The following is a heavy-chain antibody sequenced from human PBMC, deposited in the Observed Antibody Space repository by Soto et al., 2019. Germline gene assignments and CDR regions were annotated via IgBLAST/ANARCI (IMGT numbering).Heavy chain of an antibody. CDR2: IYYSGST. J-gene: IGHJ5*02. D-gene: IGHD3-10*01. CDR1: GGSISSGGYY. Sequence: QVQLQESGPGLVKPSQTLSLTCTVSGGSISSGGYYWSWIRQHPGKGLEWIGYIYYSGSTYYNPSLKSRVTIAXGPXKXLFSLKLSSVTAADTAVYYCARVLWFGELTSGWFDPWGQGTLVTVSS. CDR3: ARVLWFGELTSGWFDP. V-gene: IGHV4-31*03.